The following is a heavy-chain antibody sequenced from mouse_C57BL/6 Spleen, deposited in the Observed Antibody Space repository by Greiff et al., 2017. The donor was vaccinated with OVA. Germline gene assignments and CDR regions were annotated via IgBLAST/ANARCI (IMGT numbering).Heavy chain of an antibody. J-gene: IGHJ4*01. CDR2: ISSGSSTI. CDR1: GFTFSDYG. D-gene: IGHD2-5*01. CDR3: ARIYSNYAMDY. Sequence: EVQLVESGGGLVKPGGSLKLSCAASGFTFSDYGMHWVRQAPEKGLEWVAYISSGSSTIYYAETVKGRFTISRDNAKNTLFLQMTSLRSEDTAMYYCARIYSNYAMDYWGQGTSVTVSS. V-gene: IGHV5-17*01.